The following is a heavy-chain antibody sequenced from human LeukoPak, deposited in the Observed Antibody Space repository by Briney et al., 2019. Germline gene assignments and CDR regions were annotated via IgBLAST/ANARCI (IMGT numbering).Heavy chain of an antibody. D-gene: IGHD6-19*01. Sequence: GGSLRLSCAASGFTFSSYSMNWVRQAPGKGLEWVSSISSSSSYIYYADSVKGRFTISRDNAKNSLYLQMYSLRAEDTAVYYCARELAGDSSGCFDYWGQGTLVTVSS. J-gene: IGHJ4*02. V-gene: IGHV3-21*01. CDR1: GFTFSSYS. CDR3: ARELAGDSSGCFDY. CDR2: ISSSSSYI.